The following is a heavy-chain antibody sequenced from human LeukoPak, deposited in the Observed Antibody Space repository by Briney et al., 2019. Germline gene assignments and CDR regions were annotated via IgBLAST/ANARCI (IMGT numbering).Heavy chain of an antibody. D-gene: IGHD2/OR15-2a*01. CDR1: GFTFNTYW. V-gene: IGHV3-7*05. Sequence: GGSLRLSCAASGFTFNTYWINWVRQAPGKGLEWLASINQDGSEKYYVDSVKGRFTISRDNAKNSLYLQMNSPRAEDTAVYYCTTFYTRLTDYWGQGTLVTVSS. CDR3: TTFYTRLTDY. CDR2: INQDGSEK. J-gene: IGHJ4*02.